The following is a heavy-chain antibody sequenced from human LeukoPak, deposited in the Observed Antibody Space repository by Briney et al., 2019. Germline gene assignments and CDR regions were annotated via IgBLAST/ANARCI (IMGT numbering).Heavy chain of an antibody. CDR1: GFTFSSYA. Sequence: PGGSLRLSCAASGFTFSSYAMNWVRQAPGKGLEWVSYISSSSSTIYYADSVKGRFTISRDNAKNSLYLQMNSLRDEDTAVYYCARDQRGCSSTSCPYDDWGQGTLVTVSS. CDR2: ISSSSSTI. D-gene: IGHD2-2*01. J-gene: IGHJ4*02. V-gene: IGHV3-48*02. CDR3: ARDQRGCSSTSCPYDD.